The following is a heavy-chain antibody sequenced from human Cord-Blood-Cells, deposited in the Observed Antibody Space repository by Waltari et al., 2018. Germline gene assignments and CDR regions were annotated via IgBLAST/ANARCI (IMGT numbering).Heavy chain of an antibody. J-gene: IGHJ5*02. V-gene: IGHV1-8*01. CDR3: ARGKLANWGPNWFDP. Sequence: QVQLVQSGAEVKKPGASVKVSCKASGYTFTSYDINWVRQATGQGLEWMGWMNHNRGNTGYAQKFQGRVTMTRNTSISTAYMELSSLRSEDTAVYYCARGKLANWGPNWFDPWGQGTLVTVSS. CDR2: MNHNRGNT. D-gene: IGHD7-27*01. CDR1: GYTFTSYD.